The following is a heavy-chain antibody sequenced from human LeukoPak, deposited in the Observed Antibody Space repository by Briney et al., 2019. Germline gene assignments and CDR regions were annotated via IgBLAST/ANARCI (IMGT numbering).Heavy chain of an antibody. CDR3: ARAAVYYYDSSGYPIFDY. D-gene: IGHD3-22*01. V-gene: IGHV4-34*01. J-gene: IGHJ4*02. CDR2: INHSGST. CDR1: GGSFSGYY. Sequence: SETLSLTCAVYGGSFSGYYWSWIRQPPGKGLEWIGEINHSGSTNYDPSLKSRVTISVDTSKNQFSLKLSSVTAADTAVYYCARAAVYYYDSSGYPIFDYWGQGTLVTVSS.